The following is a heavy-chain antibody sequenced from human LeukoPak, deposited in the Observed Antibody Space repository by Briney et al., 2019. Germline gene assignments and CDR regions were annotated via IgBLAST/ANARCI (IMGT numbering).Heavy chain of an antibody. CDR2: FDPEDGET. CDR1: GYTLTELS. CDR3: ATAASITGTTG. J-gene: IGHJ4*02. V-gene: IGHV1-24*01. Sequence: VASVKVSCEVSGYTLTELSMHWVRQAPGKGLEWMGGFDPEDGETIYAQKFQGRATMTEDTSTDTAYMELSSLRSEDTAVYYCATAASITGTTGWGQGTLVAVSS. D-gene: IGHD1-7*01.